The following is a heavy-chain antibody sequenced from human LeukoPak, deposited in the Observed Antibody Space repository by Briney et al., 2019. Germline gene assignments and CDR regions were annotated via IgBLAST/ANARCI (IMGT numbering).Heavy chain of an antibody. D-gene: IGHD1-26*01. Sequence: SVKVSCKASGGTFSSYDISWVRQAPGQGLEWMGGIIPIFGTANYAQKFQGRVTITTDESTSTAYMELSSLRSEDTAVYYCATRITDSGSSHIDYWGQGTLVTVSS. CDR3: ATRITDSGSSHIDY. CDR1: GGTFSSYD. CDR2: IIPIFGTA. J-gene: IGHJ4*02. V-gene: IGHV1-69*05.